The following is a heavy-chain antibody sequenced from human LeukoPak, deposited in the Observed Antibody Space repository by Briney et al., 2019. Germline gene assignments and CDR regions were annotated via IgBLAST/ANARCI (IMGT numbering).Heavy chain of an antibody. Sequence: SVKVSCKASGGTFSSYAISWVRQAPGQGLEWMGGIIPIFGTANYAQKFQGRVTITADESTSTAYMELSSLRSEDTAVYYCARDPALFGVVVAAATSYNWFDPWGQGTLVTVSS. CDR1: GGTFSSYA. CDR3: ARDPALFGVVVAAATSYNWFDP. CDR2: IIPIFGTA. D-gene: IGHD2-15*01. J-gene: IGHJ5*02. V-gene: IGHV1-69*01.